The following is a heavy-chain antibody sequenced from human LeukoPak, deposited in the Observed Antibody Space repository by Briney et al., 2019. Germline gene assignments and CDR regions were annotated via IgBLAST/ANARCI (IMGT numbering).Heavy chain of an antibody. D-gene: IGHD1-26*01. CDR1: GFTFDDYA. J-gene: IGHJ4*02. CDR3: AKDRGSGSYGDY. CDR2: ISWDGDST. Sequence: GGSLRLSCAASGFTFDDYAMHWVRQAPGKGLEWVSLISWDGDSTYYADSVKGRFTISRDNSKNSLYLQMNSLRAEDTALYYCAKDRGSGSYGDYWGQGTLVTVSS. V-gene: IGHV3-43D*03.